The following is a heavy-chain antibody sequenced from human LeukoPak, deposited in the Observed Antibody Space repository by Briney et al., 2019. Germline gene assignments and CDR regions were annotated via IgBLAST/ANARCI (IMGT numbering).Heavy chain of an antibody. V-gene: IGHV1-69*04. CDR3: ARDQGVTDPPPYGLGV. Sequence: SVKVSCKASGGTFSSYAISWVRQAPGQGLECMGRIIPILDIATYAQKFQGRVTITADKSTSTAYMELSSLSSEDTAVYYCARDQGVTDPPPYGLGVWGQGTTVTVSS. CDR1: GGTFSSYA. J-gene: IGHJ6*02. D-gene: IGHD3-10*01. CDR2: IIPILDIA.